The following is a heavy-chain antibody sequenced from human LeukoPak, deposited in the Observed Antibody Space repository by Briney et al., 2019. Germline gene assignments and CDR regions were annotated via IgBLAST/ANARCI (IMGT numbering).Heavy chain of an antibody. D-gene: IGHD2-2*01. CDR2: ISGSGGST. CDR1: GFTFSSYA. Sequence: GGSLRLSCAASGFTFSSYAMSWVRQAPGKGLEWVSAISGSGGSTYYADSVKGRFTISRDNSKNTLYLQMNSLGAEDTAVYYCAKTQMHQLLWDYWGQGTLVTVSS. J-gene: IGHJ4*02. V-gene: IGHV3-23*01. CDR3: AKTQMHQLLWDY.